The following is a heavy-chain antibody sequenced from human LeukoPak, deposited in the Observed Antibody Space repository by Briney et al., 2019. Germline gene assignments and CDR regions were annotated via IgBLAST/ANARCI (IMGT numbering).Heavy chain of an antibody. V-gene: IGHV4-61*02. CDR1: GGSISSDNYY. CDR2: IYTSGRT. J-gene: IGHJ6*03. Sequence: SETLSLTCTVSGGSISSDNYYWSWIRQPAGKGLEWIGRIYTSGRTKYNPSLKSRVTMSVDTSKNQFSLKLSSVTAADTAVYYCARVQRRYDSSGYYYDHYYYYYMDVWGKGATVTVSS. CDR3: ARVQRRYDSSGYYYDHYYYYYMDV. D-gene: IGHD3-22*01.